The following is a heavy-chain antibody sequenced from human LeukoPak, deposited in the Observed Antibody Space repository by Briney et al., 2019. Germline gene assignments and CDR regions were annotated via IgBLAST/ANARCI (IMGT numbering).Heavy chain of an antibody. D-gene: IGHD5-24*01. CDR2: INPNSGGT. J-gene: IGHJ6*03. CDR3: ARGRGPGAQRYYYYYYMDV. CDR1: GYTFTGYY. Sequence: ASVKVSCKASGYTFTGYYMHWVRQAPGQGLEWMGWINPNSGGTNYAQKFQGRITMTRDTSISTAYMELSRLRSEDTAVYYCARGRGPGAQRYYYYYYMDVWGKGTTVTTSS. V-gene: IGHV1-2*02.